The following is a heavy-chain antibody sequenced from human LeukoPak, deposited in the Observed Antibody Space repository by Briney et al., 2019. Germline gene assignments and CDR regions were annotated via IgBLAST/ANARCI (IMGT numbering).Heavy chain of an antibody. CDR2: IYYSGST. D-gene: IGHD3-3*01. V-gene: IGHV4-59*01. Sequence: PSETLSLACTVSGGSISSYYWSWIRQPPGKGLEWIGYIYYSGSTNYNPSLKSRVTISVDTSKNQFSLKLSSVTAADTAVYYCAGGIWSGYYEPDNWFDPWGQGTLVTVSS. CDR1: GGSISSYY. CDR3: AGGIWSGYYEPDNWFDP. J-gene: IGHJ5*02.